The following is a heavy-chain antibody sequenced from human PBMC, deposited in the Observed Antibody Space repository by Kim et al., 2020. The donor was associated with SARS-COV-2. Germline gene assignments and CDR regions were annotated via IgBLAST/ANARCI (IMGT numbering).Heavy chain of an antibody. D-gene: IGHD4-17*01. CDR3: AKTEPQDYGDYEGFYFDY. CDR1: GFTFSSYA. J-gene: IGHJ4*02. V-gene: IGHV3-23*01. CDR2: ISGSGGST. Sequence: GGSLRLSCAASGFTFSSYAMSWVRQAPGKGLEWVSAISGSGGSTYYADSVKGRFTISRDNSKNTLYLQMNSLRAEDTAVYYCAKTEPQDYGDYEGFYFDYWGQGTLVTVSS.